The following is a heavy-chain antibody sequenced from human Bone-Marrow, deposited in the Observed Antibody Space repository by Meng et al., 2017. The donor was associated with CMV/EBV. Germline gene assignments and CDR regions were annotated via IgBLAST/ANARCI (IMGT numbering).Heavy chain of an antibody. Sequence: GESLKISCAASGFIFSSYWMGWVRQAPGKGLEWVANIKQDGSEKYYVDSVKGRFTISRDNAKNSLYLQVNSLSAEDTAVYYCARDVGWFAHDYWGQGTLVTVSS. J-gene: IGHJ4*02. V-gene: IGHV3-7*01. CDR2: IKQDGSEK. CDR1: GFIFSSYW. D-gene: IGHD3-3*01. CDR3: ARDVGWFAHDY.